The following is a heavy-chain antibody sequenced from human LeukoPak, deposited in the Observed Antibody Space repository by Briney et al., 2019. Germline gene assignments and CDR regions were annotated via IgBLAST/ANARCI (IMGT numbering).Heavy chain of an antibody. Sequence: ASXXVSCKVSGYTFTDYYMHWVQQAPGKGLEWMVLVYPEDVQPIYPHKFQGRVTITADTSTDTAYMDLSSLRSEDTAVYYCATEKKGPHWFDPWGQGTLVTVSS. J-gene: IGHJ5*02. CDR2: VYPEDVQP. V-gene: IGHV1-69-2*01. CDR1: GYTFTDYY. CDR3: ATEKKGPHWFDP.